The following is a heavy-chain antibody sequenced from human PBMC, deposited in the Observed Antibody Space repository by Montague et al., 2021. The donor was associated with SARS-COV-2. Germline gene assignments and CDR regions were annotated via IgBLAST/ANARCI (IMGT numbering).Heavy chain of an antibody. V-gene: IGHV4-59*08. J-gene: IGHJ4*02. CDR1: GWSNSSYY. CDR3: ARHRRSRYGNFDY. D-gene: IGHD1-1*01. CDR2: IYDSGST. Sequence: SETLSLTCTGPGWSNSSYYRSWIRLPPGKGLEWFGYIYDSGSTNYKSSLKSRVTISVDTSKNQFSLKLNSVTAADTAVYYCARHRRSRYGNFDYWGQGTLVTVSS.